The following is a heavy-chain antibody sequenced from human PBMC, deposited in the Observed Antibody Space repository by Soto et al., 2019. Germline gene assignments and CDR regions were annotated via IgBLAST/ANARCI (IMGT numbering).Heavy chain of an antibody. D-gene: IGHD7-27*01. CDR2: ISNDGSKT. CDR3: AKDHPFQPGDLGAAFDY. Sequence: ESGGGVVQPGRSLRLSCVASGFTFGSYTMHWVRQAPGRGLEWVAVISNDGSKTHFADSVKGRFSISRDNSKNTLHLQMDSLRAEDTAVYHCAKDHPFQPGDLGAAFDYWGQGTRVTVSS. CDR1: GFTFGSYT. V-gene: IGHV3-30-3*02. J-gene: IGHJ4*02.